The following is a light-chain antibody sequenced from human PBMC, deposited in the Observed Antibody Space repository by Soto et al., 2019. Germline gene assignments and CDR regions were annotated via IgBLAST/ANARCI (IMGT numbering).Light chain of an antibody. V-gene: IGKV1-39*01. Sequence: DIQMTQSPSSLSASVGDRVTITCRASQTLAGYLNWYQQKPGKAPKPLIYAASSLQSGGPSRFSGSESGTDFTLTISSLQPEDFATYHCQQTYSAPITFGGGTKVEIK. CDR2: AAS. CDR3: QQTYSAPIT. J-gene: IGKJ4*01. CDR1: QTLAGY.